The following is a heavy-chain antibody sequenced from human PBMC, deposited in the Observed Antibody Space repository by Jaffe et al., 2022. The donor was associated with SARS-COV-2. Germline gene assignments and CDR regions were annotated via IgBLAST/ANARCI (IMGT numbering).Heavy chain of an antibody. CDR3: VHRDTYDSSGYYVEY. Sequence: QITLKESGPTLVKPTQTLTLTCSFSGFSLDRSGVGVGWIRQPPGKALEWLGLLYWNDEKRFSPSLEKRLTITRDTSKDQILLTMTNMDPVDTATYFCVHRDTYDSSGYYVEYWGQGTLVTVSS. V-gene: IGHV2-5*01. CDR2: LYWNDEK. CDR1: GFSLDRSGVG. J-gene: IGHJ4*02. D-gene: IGHD3-22*01.